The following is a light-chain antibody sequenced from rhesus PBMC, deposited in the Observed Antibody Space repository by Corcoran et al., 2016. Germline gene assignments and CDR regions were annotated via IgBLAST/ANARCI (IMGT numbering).Light chain of an antibody. CDR2: AAS. Sequence: DILMTQSPSSLSASVGDTVTITCRASQGISSSLNWFQQKPGKAPKLLIYAASSLATGVPSRFSGSGSGTDFTLTISSLQPEDFAAYFCLQGYSTPPSFGHGTKVEIK. V-gene: IGKV1-28*02. J-gene: IGKJ2*01. CDR3: LQGYSTPPS. CDR1: QGISSS.